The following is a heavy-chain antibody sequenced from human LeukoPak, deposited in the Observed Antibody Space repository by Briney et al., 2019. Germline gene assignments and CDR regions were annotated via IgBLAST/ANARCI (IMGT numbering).Heavy chain of an antibody. CDR1: GYSFTSHY. V-gene: IGHV1-46*01. CDR3: ARTTEGYCSSTRCYGFDYYYYMDV. Sequence: ASVKVSCKASGYSFTSHYMHWVRQAPGQGLEWMGLINPSGSSTLYAQKFQGRVTMTRDMSTTTDYMELSSLRSEDTAVYYCARTTEGYCSSTRCYGFDYYYYMDVWGKGTTVTISS. CDR2: INPSGSST. J-gene: IGHJ6*03. D-gene: IGHD2-2*01.